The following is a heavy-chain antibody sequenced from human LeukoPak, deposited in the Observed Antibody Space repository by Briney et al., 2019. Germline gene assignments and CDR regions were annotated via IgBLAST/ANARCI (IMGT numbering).Heavy chain of an antibody. V-gene: IGHV1-69*13. CDR2: IISIFGTA. CDR3: ARVRTGESYYYYYMDV. CDR1: GGTFSSYA. Sequence: ASVKVSCKASGGTFSSYAISWVRQAPGQGLEWMGGIISIFGTANYAQKFQGRVTITADESTSTAYMELSSLRSEDTAVYYCARVRTGESYYYYYMDVWGKGTTVTVSS. J-gene: IGHJ6*03. D-gene: IGHD7-27*01.